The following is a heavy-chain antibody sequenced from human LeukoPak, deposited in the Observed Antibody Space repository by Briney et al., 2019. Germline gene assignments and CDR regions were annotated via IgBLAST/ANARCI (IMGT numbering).Heavy chain of an antibody. D-gene: IGHD6-13*01. CDR1: GFTVSSSY. Sequence: GGSLRLSCAASGFTVSSSYMSWVRQAPGKGLEWVSLIYSGGSTYYADSVKGRFTISRDNSKNKLYLQMNSLRVEDTAVFYCAKDFSGSWQFDPWGQGTLATVSS. V-gene: IGHV3-53*01. J-gene: IGHJ5*02. CDR3: AKDFSGSWQFDP. CDR2: IYSGGST.